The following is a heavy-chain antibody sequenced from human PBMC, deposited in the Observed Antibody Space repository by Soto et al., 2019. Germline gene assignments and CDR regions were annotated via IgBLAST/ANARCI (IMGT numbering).Heavy chain of an antibody. D-gene: IGHD3-3*01. V-gene: IGHV1-2*04. CDR2: INPNSGGT. CDR3: ARGRQYYDFWRGYPRDYYYMDV. J-gene: IGHJ6*03. CDR1: GYTFTGYY. Sequence: QVQLVQSGAEVKKPGASVKVSCKASGYTFTGYYMHWVRQAPGQGLEWMGWINPNSGGTNYAQKLQGWVHMTRDTSISTAYMELSRLRSDDTAVYYCARGRQYYDFWRGYPRDYYYMDVWGQGTTVTVSS.